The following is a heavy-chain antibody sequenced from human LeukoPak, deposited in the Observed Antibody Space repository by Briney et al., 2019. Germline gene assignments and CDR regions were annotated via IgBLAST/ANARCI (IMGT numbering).Heavy chain of an antibody. CDR1: GFTFSNYE. Sequence: GGSLRLSCAASGFTFSNYEMNWVRQAPGKGLEWVSYISSSGSTLYYADSVKGRFTISRDNSQNTLYLQMNSLRAEDTAVYCCAKDSGNYAKYYFDYWGQGTLVTVSS. CDR2: ISSSGSTL. J-gene: IGHJ4*02. V-gene: IGHV3-48*03. CDR3: AKDSGNYAKYYFDY. D-gene: IGHD1-26*01.